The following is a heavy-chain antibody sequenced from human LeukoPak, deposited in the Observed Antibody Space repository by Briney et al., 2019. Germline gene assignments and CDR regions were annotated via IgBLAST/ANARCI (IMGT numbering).Heavy chain of an antibody. CDR1: GGSFSDFY. V-gene: IGHV4-59*01. D-gene: IGHD3-22*01. Sequence: SETLSLTCAVTGGSFSDFYWSWIRQPPGKGLEWIGYIYYSGSTNYNPSLKSRVTISVDTSKNQFSLKLSSVTAADTAVYYCARDNYDSSGYYFDCWGQGTLVTVSS. CDR2: IYYSGST. J-gene: IGHJ4*02. CDR3: ARDNYDSSGYYFDC.